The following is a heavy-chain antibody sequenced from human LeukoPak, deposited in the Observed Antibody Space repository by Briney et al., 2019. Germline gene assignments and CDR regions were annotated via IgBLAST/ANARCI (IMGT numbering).Heavy chain of an antibody. CDR3: AKARSGDKRITILPVDY. J-gene: IGHJ4*02. V-gene: IGHV3-23*01. D-gene: IGHD3-9*01. CDR1: GFTFSSYA. CDR2: ISGSGGST. Sequence: GGSLRLSCAASGFTFSSYAMSWVRQAPGKGLEWVSAISGSGGSTYYADSVKGRFTISRDNSKNTLYLQMNSLRAEDTAVYYCAKARSGDKRITILPVDYWGQGTLVTVSS.